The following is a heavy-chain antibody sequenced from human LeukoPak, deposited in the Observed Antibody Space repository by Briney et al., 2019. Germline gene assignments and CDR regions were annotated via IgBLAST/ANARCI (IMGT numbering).Heavy chain of an antibody. D-gene: IGHD2-2*01. Sequence: GGSLRLSCAASGLTVSSNYMSWVRQAPGKGLEWVSVIYAGGTTYYADSVKGRFTISRDKDTLYLQMNSLRVEDTAVYYCAKMHCSTTSCPYYMDVWGNGTTVTVSS. CDR3: AKMHCSTTSCPYYMDV. V-gene: IGHV3-53*01. J-gene: IGHJ6*03. CDR1: GLTVSSNY. CDR2: IYAGGTT.